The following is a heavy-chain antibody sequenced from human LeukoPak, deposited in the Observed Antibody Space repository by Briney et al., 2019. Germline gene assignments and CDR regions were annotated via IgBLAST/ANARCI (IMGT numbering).Heavy chain of an antibody. Sequence: PGGSLRLSCSASGFSFNNYAGHWVRQAPGKGLEWVAVIWSDGSNKYYADSVEGRFTISRDNSKNTLYLQMNSLRAEDTAVYYCARDLGGSPFDYWGQGTLVTVSS. V-gene: IGHV3-33*08. CDR2: IWSDGSNK. J-gene: IGHJ4*02. CDR1: GFSFNNYA. D-gene: IGHD1-26*01. CDR3: ARDLGGSPFDY.